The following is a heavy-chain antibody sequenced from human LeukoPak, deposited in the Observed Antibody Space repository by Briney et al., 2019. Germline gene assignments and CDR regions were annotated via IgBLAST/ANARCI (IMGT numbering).Heavy chain of an antibody. V-gene: IGHV4-4*07. Sequence: KPSETLSLTCTVSGGSISSYYCSWIRQPAGKGLEWLGRVFTSGKTDYNPSLKSRLTISLETSENQFSLKLTSVTAADTAVYFCAREVPVSLRFLEWENFDSWGQGALVTVSS. CDR2: VFTSGKT. CDR1: GGSISSYY. J-gene: IGHJ4*02. D-gene: IGHD3-3*01. CDR3: AREVPVSLRFLEWENFDS.